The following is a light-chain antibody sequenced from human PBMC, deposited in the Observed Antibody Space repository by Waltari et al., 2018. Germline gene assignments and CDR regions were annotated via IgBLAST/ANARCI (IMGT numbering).Light chain of an antibody. CDR2: DSS. V-gene: IGKV3-11*01. J-gene: IGKJ4*01. CDR1: QSVGNF. CDR3: QHRSKWPPLT. Sequence: EIVLTQSPATLSLSPGERANLSCRASQSVGNFLAWYQLKPGQPPRLLIYDSSSRATGIPPRFSGSGSGTDFTLTISSLEPEDFAVYYCQHRSKWPPLTFGGGTKVEIK.